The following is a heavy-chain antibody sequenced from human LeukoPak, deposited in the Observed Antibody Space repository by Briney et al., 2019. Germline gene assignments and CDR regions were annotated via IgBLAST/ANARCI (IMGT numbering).Heavy chain of an antibody. Sequence: SETLSLTCTVSGGSISSYYWSWIRQPPGKGLEWIGYIYYSGSTNYNPSLKSRVTISVDTSKNQFSLKLSSVTAADTAVYYCARGTGGASWNYFDYWGQEPWSPSPQ. D-gene: IGHD6-13*01. CDR3: ARGTGGASWNYFDY. V-gene: IGHV4-59*01. CDR1: GGSISSYY. J-gene: IGHJ4*01. CDR2: IYYSGST.